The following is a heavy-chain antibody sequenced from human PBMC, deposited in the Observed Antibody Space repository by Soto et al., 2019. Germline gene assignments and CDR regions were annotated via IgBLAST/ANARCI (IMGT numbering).Heavy chain of an antibody. J-gene: IGHJ4*02. V-gene: IGHV3-23*01. CDR3: ANNPQRRIYYDILTGYFVY. CDR1: GFSFSTYA. CDR2: ISGSGEST. Sequence: GGSLRLSCAASGFSFSTYAMSWVRQAPGKGLEWVSGISGSGESTYYTDSVKGRFTISRDNSKNTLYLQMDTLRAEDTAVYYCANNPQRRIYYDILTGYFVYWGQGTLVTVSS. D-gene: IGHD3-9*01.